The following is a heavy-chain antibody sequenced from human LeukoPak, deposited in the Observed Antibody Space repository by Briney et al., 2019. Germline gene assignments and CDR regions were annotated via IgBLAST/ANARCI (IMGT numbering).Heavy chain of an antibody. CDR2: INHSGST. V-gene: IGHV4-34*01. CDR3: ARGAAARSETALSYFQH. CDR1: GGSFSGYY. Sequence: SETLSLTCAVYGGSFSGYYWSWIRQPPGKGLEWIGEINHSGSTNYNPSLKSRVTISVDTSKNQFSLKLSSVTAADTAVYYCARGAAARSETALSYFQHWGQGTLVTVSS. D-gene: IGHD6-6*01. J-gene: IGHJ1*01.